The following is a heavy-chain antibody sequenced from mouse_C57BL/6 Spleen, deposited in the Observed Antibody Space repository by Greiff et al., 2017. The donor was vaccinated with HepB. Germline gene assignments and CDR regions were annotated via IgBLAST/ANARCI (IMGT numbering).Heavy chain of an antibody. CDR1: GYTFTSYW. J-gene: IGHJ3*01. D-gene: IGHD2-1*01. CDR3: ARLLDWFAY. V-gene: IGHV1-69*01. Sequence: VQLQQSGAELVMPGASVKLSCKASGYTFTSYWMHWVKQRPGQGLEWIGEIDPSDSYTNYNQKFKGKSTLTVDKSSSTAYMQLSSLTSEDSAVYYCARLLDWFAYWGQGTLVTVSA. CDR2: IDPSDSYT.